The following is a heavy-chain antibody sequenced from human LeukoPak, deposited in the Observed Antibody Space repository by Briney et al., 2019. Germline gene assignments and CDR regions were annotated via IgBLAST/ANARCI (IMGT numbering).Heavy chain of an antibody. D-gene: IGHD3-22*01. J-gene: IGHJ4*02. CDR1: GYTFTSYD. Sequence: ASVKVSCKASGYTFTSYDINWVRQATGQGLEWMGWISAYNGNTNYAQKLQGRVTMTTDTSTSTAYMELRSLRSDDTAVYYCARDHYDSSGYYYHFDYWGQGTLVTVSS. CDR3: ARDHYDSSGYYYHFDY. V-gene: IGHV1-18*01. CDR2: ISAYNGNT.